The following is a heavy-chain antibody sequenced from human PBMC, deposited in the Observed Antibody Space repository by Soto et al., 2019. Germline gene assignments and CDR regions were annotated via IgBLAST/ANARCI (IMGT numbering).Heavy chain of an antibody. V-gene: IGHV3-23*01. J-gene: IGHJ4*02. CDR1: GFTFSSYA. D-gene: IGHD3-9*01. CDR2: ISGSGGSI. Sequence: GGSLRLSCVASGFTFSSYAMNWVRQAPGMGLEWVSTISGSGGSIYYADSVKGRFAISRDNSKNTLFLQMSSLRVEDTAIYYCVKGISSGYDFIDYWGQGTLVTVSS. CDR3: VKGISSGYDFIDY.